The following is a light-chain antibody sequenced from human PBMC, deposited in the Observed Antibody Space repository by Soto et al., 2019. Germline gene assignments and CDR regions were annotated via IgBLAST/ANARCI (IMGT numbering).Light chain of an antibody. CDR3: QQLHSFVLT. CDR2: GAS. CDR1: QDISIY. V-gene: IGKV1-9*01. J-gene: IGKJ4*01. Sequence: IQLTQSQSSLSASIGDRVTITCRASQDISIYLAWYQQKSGEAPRLLLYGASTLQSGVPSRFSGSRSGTDFTLTIRGLQPEDFATYYCQQLHSFVLTFGGGTKVEMK.